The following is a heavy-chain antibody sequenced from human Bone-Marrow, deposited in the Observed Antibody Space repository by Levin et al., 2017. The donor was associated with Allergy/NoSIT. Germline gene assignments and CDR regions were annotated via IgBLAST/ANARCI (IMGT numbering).Heavy chain of an antibody. CDR2: IHSGGRK. CDR1: GFTISTNY. CDR3: ARDDVVATNH. J-gene: IGHJ4*02. Sequence: GGSLRLSCAASGFTISTNYMSWVRQVPGKGLEWVSIIHSGGRKNYADSVKGRFTISRDNYNNTLYLQMNSLRGEVTAIYYCARDDVVATNHWGQGTLVIVSS. D-gene: IGHD5-12*01. V-gene: IGHV3-66*01.